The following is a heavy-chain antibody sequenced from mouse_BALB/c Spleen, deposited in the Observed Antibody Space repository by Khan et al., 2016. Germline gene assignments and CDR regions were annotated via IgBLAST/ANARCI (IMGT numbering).Heavy chain of an antibody. J-gene: IGHJ2*01. CDR3: ARFNNYGSPYLDY. D-gene: IGHD1-1*01. Sequence: EVELVESGGGLVQPGKSLKLSCAASGFTFSSYGMSWVRQTPDKRLELVATINSNGGRTYYPDNVKGRFTISRDNAKNTLYLQMSSLKSEDTAMYFCARFNNYGSPYLDYWGQGTTLTASA. V-gene: IGHV5-6-3*01. CDR1: GFTFSSYG. CDR2: INSNGGRT.